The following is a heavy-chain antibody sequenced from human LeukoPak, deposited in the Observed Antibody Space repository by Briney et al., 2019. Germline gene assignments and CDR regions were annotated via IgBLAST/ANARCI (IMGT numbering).Heavy chain of an antibody. CDR1: GDSVSSNSAV. CDR2: TYYRSKWYN. D-gene: IGHD3-10*01. Sequence: ASQTLSLTCAISGDSVSSNSAVWNWIRQSPSRGLEWLVRTYYRSKWYNDYAVSVKSRITINPDTSKNQFSLQLNSVTPEDTAVYYCARDHPHDYGSGSYFRVLDYWGQGTLVTVSS. J-gene: IGHJ4*02. V-gene: IGHV6-1*01. CDR3: ARDHPHDYGSGSYFRVLDY.